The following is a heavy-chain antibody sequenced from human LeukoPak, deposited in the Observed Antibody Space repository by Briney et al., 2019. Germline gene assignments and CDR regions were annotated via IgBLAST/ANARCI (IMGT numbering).Heavy chain of an antibody. CDR2: IYYSGST. CDR3: ARVTRTWAPRFDY. J-gene: IGHJ4*02. V-gene: IGHV4-30-4*01. D-gene: IGHD1-14*01. CDR1: GGSISSADYY. Sequence: SETLSLTCTVSGGSISSADYYWSWIRQPPGKGLEWIGYIYYSGSTYYNPSLKSRVTISVDTSKNQFSLKLSSVTAADTAVYYCARVTRTWAPRFDYWGQGTLVTVSS.